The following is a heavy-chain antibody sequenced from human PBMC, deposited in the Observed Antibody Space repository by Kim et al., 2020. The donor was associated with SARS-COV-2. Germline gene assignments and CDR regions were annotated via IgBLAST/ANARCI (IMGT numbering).Heavy chain of an antibody. Sequence: NPSLKSRVTISVDTSKNQFSLKLSSVTAADTAVYYCARYYGSGSYRAFDIWGQGTMVTVSS. V-gene: IGHV4-31*02. D-gene: IGHD3-10*01. J-gene: IGHJ3*02. CDR3: ARYYGSGSYRAFDI.